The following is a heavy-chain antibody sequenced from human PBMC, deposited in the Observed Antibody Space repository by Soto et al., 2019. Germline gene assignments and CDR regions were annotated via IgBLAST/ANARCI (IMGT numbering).Heavy chain of an antibody. V-gene: IGHV3-20*04. CDR2: INWNGGST. D-gene: IGHD5-18*01. CDR3: ARVGRGYSFCPPFDY. CDR1: GFIFDNYG. Sequence: EVQLVESGGGVVRPGGSPRLSCVASGFIFDNYGMSWVRQAPGKGLEWVAGINWNGGSTTHADSVKGRFTISRDNTKNSLYLQMNSLRAEDTALYYCARVGRGYSFCPPFDYWGQGTLVTVSS. J-gene: IGHJ4*02.